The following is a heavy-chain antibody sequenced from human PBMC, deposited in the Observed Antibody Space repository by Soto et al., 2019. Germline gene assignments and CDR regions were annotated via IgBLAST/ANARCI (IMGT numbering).Heavy chain of an antibody. V-gene: IGHV1-69*01. CDR3: AAGDSSDTGDY. J-gene: IGHJ4*02. Sequence: QVQLVQSGAEVKKPGSSVKVSCKASGATLSTHGISWVRQAPGQGLEWMGGTIPIIGTTDYAEKFQGRVKITADESTTTSYMELSSLRPYDTAVYYCAAGDSSDTGDYWGQGTLVTVSS. CDR2: TIPIIGTT. D-gene: IGHD5-18*01. CDR1: GATLSTHG.